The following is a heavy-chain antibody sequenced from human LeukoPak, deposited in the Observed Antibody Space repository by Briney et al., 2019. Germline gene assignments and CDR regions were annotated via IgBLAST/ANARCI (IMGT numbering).Heavy chain of an antibody. V-gene: IGHV3-11*01. CDR2: ISSSGSTI. CDR1: GFTFSDYY. J-gene: IGHJ6*02. CDR3: GEGPTPGGGYSYGYGFVGYYYGTDV. Sequence: GGSLRLSCAASGFTFSDYYMSWIRQAPGKGLEWVSYISSSGSTIYYADSVKGRFTTSRDNAKNSLYLQMNSLRAEDTVVYYRGEGPTPGGGYSYGYGFVGYYYGTDVWGQGTTVTVSS. D-gene: IGHD5-18*01.